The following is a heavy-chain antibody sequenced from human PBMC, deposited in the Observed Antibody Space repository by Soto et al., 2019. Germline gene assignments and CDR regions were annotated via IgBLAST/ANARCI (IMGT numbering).Heavy chain of an antibody. V-gene: IGHV1-8*01. CDR3: TRVGPHAMDV. CDR1: GYTFSSYD. Sequence: QVQLVQSGAEVKKPGASVKVSCKASGYTFSSYDINWVRQAPGQGPEWLGWMNPNSGNTGYAQRLQGRVTITRNTSIRTAYMELRSLRSEDTAVYYCTRVGPHAMDVWGQGTTVTVSS. J-gene: IGHJ6*02. D-gene: IGHD3-16*01. CDR2: MNPNSGNT.